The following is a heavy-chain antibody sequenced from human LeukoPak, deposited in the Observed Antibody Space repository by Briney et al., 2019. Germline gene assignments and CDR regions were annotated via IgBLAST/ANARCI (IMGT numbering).Heavy chain of an antibody. J-gene: IGHJ3*02. Sequence: PSETLSLTCTVSGGSISSGSYYWGWIRQPPGKGLEWIGSIYYSGSTYYNPSLKSRVTISVDTSKNQFSLKLSSVTAADTAVYYCAREKYYYDSSGYYGHAFDIWGQGTMVTVSS. V-gene: IGHV4-39*01. CDR1: GGSISSGSYY. CDR2: IYYSGST. D-gene: IGHD3-22*01. CDR3: AREKYYYDSSGYYGHAFDI.